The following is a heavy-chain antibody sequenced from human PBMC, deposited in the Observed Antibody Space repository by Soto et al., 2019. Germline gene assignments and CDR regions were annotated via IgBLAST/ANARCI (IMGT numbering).Heavy chain of an antibody. CDR2: INQSGGA. J-gene: IGHJ4*02. Sequence: QVQLQQWGAGLLKPSETLSLTCEVSGRSFTGYYWSWIRQPPGRGLEWIGEINQSGGATYNPSLKSRVTMSVGASKKQFSLNVTSVTAADTAIYYCARGPLMSSYYGAGSRDRGYFDFWGQGSLVTVSS. CDR3: ARGPLMSSYYGAGSRDRGYFDF. D-gene: IGHD3-10*01. CDR1: GRSFTGYY. V-gene: IGHV4-34*01.